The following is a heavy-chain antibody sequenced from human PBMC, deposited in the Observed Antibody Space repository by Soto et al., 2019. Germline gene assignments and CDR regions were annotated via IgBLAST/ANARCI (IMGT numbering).Heavy chain of an antibody. CDR1: GFTFTRHS. V-gene: IGHV3-21*06. Sequence: LRLSCAASGFTFTRHSMNWVRQAPGKGLEWVSSISSTTNYIYYGDSMKGRFTISRDNAKNSLYLEMNSLRAEDTAVYYCARESEDLTSNFDYWGQGTLVTVSS. CDR2: ISSTTNYI. J-gene: IGHJ4*02. CDR3: ARESEDLTSNFDY.